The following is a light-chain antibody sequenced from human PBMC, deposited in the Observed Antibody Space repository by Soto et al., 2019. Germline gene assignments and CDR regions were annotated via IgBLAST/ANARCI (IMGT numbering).Light chain of an antibody. CDR3: ATRDNSLSRWV. V-gene: IGLV1-47*02. CDR1: SSNIGTNY. CDR2: CND. Sequence: QSVLTQPPSASGTPGQRVTISCPGSSSNIGTNYVYWYKQLPGTAPKLLIYCNDQRPSGVPDRLSGSKSGTSASLAISGLRSEDEADYYCATRDNSLSRWVFGGGTKVTVL. J-gene: IGLJ3*02.